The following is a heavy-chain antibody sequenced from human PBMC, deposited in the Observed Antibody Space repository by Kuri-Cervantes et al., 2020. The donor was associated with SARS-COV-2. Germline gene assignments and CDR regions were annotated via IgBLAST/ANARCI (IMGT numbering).Heavy chain of an antibody. CDR1: GGSISSYY. CDR3: ARLGLHQTLYYFDY. D-gene: IGHD2-2*01. J-gene: IGHJ4*02. Sequence: ESLKISCTVSGGSISSYYWSWIRQPPGKGLKWIGYIYYSGSTNYNPSLKSRVTISVDTSKNQFSLKLSSVTAADTAVYYCARLGLHQTLYYFDYWGQGTLVTVSS. V-gene: IGHV4-59*08. CDR2: IYYSGST.